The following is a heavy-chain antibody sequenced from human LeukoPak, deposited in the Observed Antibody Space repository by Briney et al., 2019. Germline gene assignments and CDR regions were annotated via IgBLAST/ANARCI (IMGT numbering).Heavy chain of an antibody. Sequence: GASVKASCKVSGYTLTELSMHWVRQAPGKGLEWMGGFDPEDGETIYAQKFQGRVTMTEDTSTDTAYMELSSLRSEDTAVYYCATKRKLRYFDWLSPGYYYYMDVWGKGTTVTVSS. CDR2: FDPEDGET. CDR1: GYTLTELS. CDR3: ATKRKLRYFDWLSPGYYYYMDV. V-gene: IGHV1-24*01. D-gene: IGHD3-9*01. J-gene: IGHJ6*03.